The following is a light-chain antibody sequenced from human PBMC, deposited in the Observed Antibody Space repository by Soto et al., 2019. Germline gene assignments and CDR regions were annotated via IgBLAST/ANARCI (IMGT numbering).Light chain of an antibody. J-gene: IGLJ1*01. CDR1: SSNIGANYD. Sequence: QSVLTQPPSVSGAPGQRVTISCTGSSSNIGANYDVHWYQSLPGTAPKLLIYANINRPSGVPDRLSGSKSGTSASLAITGLQAEDEADYYCQSYENSLSGSYVFGAGTKVTVL. CDR3: QSYENSLSGSYV. V-gene: IGLV1-40*01. CDR2: ANI.